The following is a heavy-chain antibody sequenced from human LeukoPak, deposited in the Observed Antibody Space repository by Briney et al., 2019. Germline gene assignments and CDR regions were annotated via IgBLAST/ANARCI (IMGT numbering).Heavy chain of an antibody. CDR3: ATGFFYYYYMDV. V-gene: IGHV3-7*01. CDR1: GFTFSSYW. CDR2: IKQDGSEK. J-gene: IGHJ6*03. D-gene: IGHD3-10*01. Sequence: GSLRLSCAASGFTFSSYWMSWVRQAPGKGLEWVANIKQDGSEKYYVDSVKGRFTISRDNAKNTLYLQINSLRAEDTAVYYCATGFFYYYYMDVWGKGTTVTVSS.